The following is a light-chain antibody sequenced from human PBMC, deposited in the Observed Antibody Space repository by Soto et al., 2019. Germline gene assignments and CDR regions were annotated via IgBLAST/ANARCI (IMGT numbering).Light chain of an antibody. CDR3: MQALQTPPWT. Sequence: VMTQSPLSLPVTLGQPASISCRSSQSLVHSNGNTYLNWFQQRPGQSPRRLIYKVSNRDSGVPDRFSGSGSGTDFTLKISRVEAEDVGVYYCMQALQTPPWTFGQGTKVEIK. CDR1: QSLVHSNGNTY. J-gene: IGKJ1*01. CDR2: KVS. V-gene: IGKV2-30*02.